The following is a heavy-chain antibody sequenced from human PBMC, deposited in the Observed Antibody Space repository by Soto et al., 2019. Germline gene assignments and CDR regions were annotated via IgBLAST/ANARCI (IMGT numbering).Heavy chain of an antibody. D-gene: IGHD3-10*01. CDR1: GFTFSSYA. J-gene: IGHJ6*02. Sequence: EVQLLESGGGLVQPGGSLSLSCAASGFTFSSYAMSWVRQAPGKGLEWVSTISGRGGSTYYADSVKGRFTISRDNSRNPLYLQMNSLRAEDPAVYYCAKDQDYYGSGSYWAYGMDVWCQGTTVTVSS. CDR3: AKDQDYYGSGSYWAYGMDV. CDR2: ISGRGGST. V-gene: IGHV3-23*01.